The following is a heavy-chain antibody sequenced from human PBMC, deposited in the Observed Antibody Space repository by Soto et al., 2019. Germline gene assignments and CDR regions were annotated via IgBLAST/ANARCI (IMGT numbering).Heavy chain of an antibody. J-gene: IGHJ4*02. Sequence: VESLKISWKGSGYSFTIYWIGWVRQMPGKGLEWMGIIYPGDSDTRYSPSFQGQVTISADKSISTAYLQWSSLKASDTAMYYCARLFYYDSSGRNSDYWGQGTLVTVSS. CDR2: IYPGDSDT. D-gene: IGHD3-22*01. CDR3: ARLFYYDSSGRNSDY. V-gene: IGHV5-51*01. CDR1: GYSFTIYW.